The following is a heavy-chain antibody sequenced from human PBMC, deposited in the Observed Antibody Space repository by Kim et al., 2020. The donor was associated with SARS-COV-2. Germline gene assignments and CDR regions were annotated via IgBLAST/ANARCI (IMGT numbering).Heavy chain of an antibody. CDR2: ISWNSGSI. J-gene: IGHJ6*02. CDR1: GFTFDDYA. Sequence: GGSLRLSCAASGFTFDDYAMHWVRQAPGKGLEWVSGISWNSGSIGYADSVKDRFTISRDNATNSLYLQMNSLRAEDTALYSCAKGSSSSWGGVWGGSYFGSGMDVWGQGTTVTVSS. CDR3: AKGSSSSWGGVWGGSYFGSGMDV. V-gene: IGHV3-9*01. D-gene: IGHD6-13*01.